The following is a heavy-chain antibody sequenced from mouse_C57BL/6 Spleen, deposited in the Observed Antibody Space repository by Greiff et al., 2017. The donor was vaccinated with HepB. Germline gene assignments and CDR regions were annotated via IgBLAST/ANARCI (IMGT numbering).Heavy chain of an antibody. J-gene: IGHJ4*01. CDR3: ARGHAYYAMDY. D-gene: IGHD6-1*01. CDR2: IYPGDGDT. Sequence: QVQLQQPGAELVKPGASVKISCKASGYAFSSYWMNWVKQRPGKGLEWIGQIYPGDGDTNYNGKFKGKATLTADKSSSTAYMQLSSLTSEDSAVYFCARGHAYYAMDYWGQGTSVTVSS. CDR1: GYAFSSYW. V-gene: IGHV1-80*01.